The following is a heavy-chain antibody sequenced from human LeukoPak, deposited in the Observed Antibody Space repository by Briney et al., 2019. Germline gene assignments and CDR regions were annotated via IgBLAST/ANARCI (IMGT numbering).Heavy chain of an antibody. Sequence: PSETLSLTCAVYGGSFSGYYWSWIRQPPGKGLEWIGEINHSGSTNYNPSLKSRVTMSMDTSKNKFSLKLSSATAADTAIYYCATTYSRSGDDWFDPWGQGILVTVSS. V-gene: IGHV4-34*01. J-gene: IGHJ5*02. CDR2: INHSGST. CDR1: GGSFSGYY. D-gene: IGHD2-21*01. CDR3: ATTYSRSGDDWFDP.